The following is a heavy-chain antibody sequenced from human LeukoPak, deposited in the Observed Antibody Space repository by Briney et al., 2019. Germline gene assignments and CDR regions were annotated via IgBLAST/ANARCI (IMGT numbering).Heavy chain of an antibody. CDR3: ARSDTMVRGVYYYYYMDV. J-gene: IGHJ6*03. Sequence: SVKVSCKASGGTFSSYAISWVRQAPGQGLEWMGGIIPIFGTANYAQKFQGRATITADESTSTAYMELSSLRSEDTAVYYCARSDTMVRGVYYYYYMDVWGKGTTVTISS. CDR2: IIPIFGTA. V-gene: IGHV1-69*13. D-gene: IGHD3-10*01. CDR1: GGTFSSYA.